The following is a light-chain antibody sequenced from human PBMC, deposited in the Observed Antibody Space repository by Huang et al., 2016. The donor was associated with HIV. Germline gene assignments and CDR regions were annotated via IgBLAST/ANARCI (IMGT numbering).Light chain of an antibody. CDR3: QQFGSSPPYS. Sequence: EIVLTQSPDTLSLSPGERATVSCRASQSVTRNYLSWYQQRPGQAPKLLIYGASTRATGIPERFSGSGSGTDFTLTISRLAPEDFAVYYCQQFGSSPPYSFGQGTKLEIK. J-gene: IGKJ2*03. V-gene: IGKV3-20*01. CDR1: QSVTRNY. CDR2: GAS.